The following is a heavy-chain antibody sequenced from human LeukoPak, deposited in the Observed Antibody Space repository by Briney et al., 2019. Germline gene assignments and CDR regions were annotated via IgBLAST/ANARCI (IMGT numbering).Heavy chain of an antibody. V-gene: IGHV5-51*01. CDR1: GYSFTTYW. J-gene: IGHJ6*02. Sequence: GESLQISCYGSGYSFTTYWIGWVRQMPGKGLVGMGIIYSDDSDTRYSPSFQGQFTISVDKSISTAYLQWSSLKASDAAIYYCARRGSSSSDYYYGMDVWGQGTTVTVSS. CDR3: ARRGSSSSDYYYGMDV. D-gene: IGHD6-6*01. CDR2: IYSDDSDT.